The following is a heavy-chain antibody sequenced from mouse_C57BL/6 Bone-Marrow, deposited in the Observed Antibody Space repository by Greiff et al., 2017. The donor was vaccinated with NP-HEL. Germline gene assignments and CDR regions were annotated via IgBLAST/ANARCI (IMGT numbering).Heavy chain of an antibody. D-gene: IGHD2-2*01. J-gene: IGHJ3*01. V-gene: IGHV5-12*01. CDR2: ISTGGGST. Sequence: DVQLVESGGGLVQPGGSLKLSCAASGFTFSDYYMYWVRQTPEKRLEWVAYISTGGGSTYYPDTVKGRFTISRDNAKNTLYLQMSRLKSEDTAMYYCAKGGYDGFAYWGQGTLVTVSA. CDR3: AKGGYDGFAY. CDR1: GFTFSDYY.